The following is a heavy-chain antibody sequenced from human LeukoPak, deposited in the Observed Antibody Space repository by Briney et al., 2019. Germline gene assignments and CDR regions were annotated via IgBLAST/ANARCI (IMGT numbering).Heavy chain of an antibody. D-gene: IGHD1-26*01. J-gene: IGHJ4*02. Sequence: GGSLRLSCAASGFAFNTYWMTWVRQAPGKGLEWVANIKHDGNEKSYVDSVKDRFTISRDNTQNSLYLQMNSLRVEDTAIFYCAKVAIVGAIEAAYFDYWGQGTQVSVSS. V-gene: IGHV3-7*05. CDR3: AKVAIVGAIEAAYFDY. CDR2: IKHDGNEK. CDR1: GFAFNTYW.